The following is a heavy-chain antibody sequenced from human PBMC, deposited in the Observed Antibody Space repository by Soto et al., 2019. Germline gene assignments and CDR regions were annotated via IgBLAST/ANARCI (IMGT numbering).Heavy chain of an antibody. CDR1: GFTFSSYA. CDR3: ASQVDEYYYYGMDV. Sequence: EVQLLESGGGLVQPGGSLRLSCAASGFTFSSYAMSWVRQAPGKGLEWVSAISGSGGSTYYADSVKGRFTISRDNSKNTLYLQMNSLRAEDTAVYYCASQVDEYYYYGMDVWGQGTTVTVSS. J-gene: IGHJ6*02. D-gene: IGHD2-15*01. V-gene: IGHV3-23*01. CDR2: ISGSGGST.